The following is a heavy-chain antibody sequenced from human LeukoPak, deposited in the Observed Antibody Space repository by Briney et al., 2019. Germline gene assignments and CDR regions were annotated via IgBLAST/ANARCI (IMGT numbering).Heavy chain of an antibody. CDR1: GGSISSYY. V-gene: IGHV4-59*01. J-gene: IGHJ4*02. CDR3: ARAPPYSSGWSFFDY. CDR2: IYYSGST. Sequence: PSGTLSLTCTVSGGSISSYYWSWIRQPPGKGLEWIGYIYYSGSTNYNPSLKSRVTISVDTSKNQFSLKLSSVTAADTAVYYCARAPPYSSGWSFFDYWGQGTLVTVSS. D-gene: IGHD6-19*01.